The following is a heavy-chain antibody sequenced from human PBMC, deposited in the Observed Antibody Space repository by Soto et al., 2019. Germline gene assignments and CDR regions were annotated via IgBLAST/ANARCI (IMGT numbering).Heavy chain of an antibody. J-gene: IGHJ4*02. Sequence: SETLSLTCTVSGDSMDNFYWSWIRQPPGKTLEWIGNIFYTGSTTYNPSLESRITMSVDTSKNQFSLRLSSVSAAGTAVYFCAKYRRTAAEGYTLDYWGRGTLVTVSS. CDR3: AKYRRTAAEGYTLDY. CDR2: IFYTGST. D-gene: IGHD6-13*01. CDR1: GDSMDNFY. V-gene: IGHV4-59*01.